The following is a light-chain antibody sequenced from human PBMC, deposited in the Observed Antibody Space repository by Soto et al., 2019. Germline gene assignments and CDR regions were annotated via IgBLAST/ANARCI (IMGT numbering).Light chain of an antibody. J-gene: IGKJ3*01. CDR3: QQSYTTPLFT. CDR1: QSISTN. CDR2: AAS. Sequence: DIQMTQSPSSLSASVGDRVTITCRASQSISTNLNWYQVKPEKAPKLLIYAASSLESGVPSRFSGSGSGTDFTLTISSLQPEDFATYYCQQSYTTPLFTFGPGTKVDIK. V-gene: IGKV1-39*01.